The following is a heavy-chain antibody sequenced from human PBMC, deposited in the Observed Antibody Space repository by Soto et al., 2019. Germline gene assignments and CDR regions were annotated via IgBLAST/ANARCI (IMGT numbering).Heavy chain of an antibody. V-gene: IGHV1-18*01. CDR2: ISAYNGNT. CDR1: GYTFTSYG. D-gene: IGHD3-9*01. Sequence: QVQLVQSGAEVKKPGASVKVSCKASGYTFTSYGISWVRQAPGQGLEWMGWISAYNGNTNYAQKLQGRVTMTTDTSTSPAYMELRSLKSDDTAVYYCARAPAHYDILTGQYRTGVDYWGKGTLVTVSS. J-gene: IGHJ4*02. CDR3: ARAPAHYDILTGQYRTGVDY.